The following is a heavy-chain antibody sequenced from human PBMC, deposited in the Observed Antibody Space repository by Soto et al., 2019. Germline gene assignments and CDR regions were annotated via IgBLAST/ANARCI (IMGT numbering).Heavy chain of an antibody. CDR3: ARAGHYYDSSGYYPASFDY. CDR1: GYTFTSYG. CDR2: ISAYNGNT. Sequence: ASVKVSCKASGYTFTSYGISWVRQAPGQGLEWMGWISAYNGNTNYAQKLQGRVTMTTDTSTSTAYMELRSLRSDDTAVYYCARAGHYYDSSGYYPASFDYWGQGTRVTVSS. D-gene: IGHD3-22*01. V-gene: IGHV1-18*01. J-gene: IGHJ4*02.